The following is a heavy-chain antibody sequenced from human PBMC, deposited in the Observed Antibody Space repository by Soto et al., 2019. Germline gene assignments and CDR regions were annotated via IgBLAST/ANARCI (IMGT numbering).Heavy chain of an antibody. J-gene: IGHJ4*02. CDR2: ISYDGSNK. V-gene: IGHV3-30-3*01. CDR1: GFTFSSYA. CDR3: AREGYCISAGCYAPYFDY. Sequence: QVQLVESGGGVVQPGRSLRLSCAASGFTFSSYAMHWVRQAPGKGLEWVAVISYDGSNKYYADSVKGRFTISRDNSKKPLYQERNSVRAEDTAVYYCAREGYCISAGCYAPYFDYWGQGTLVTVSS. D-gene: IGHD2-2*01.